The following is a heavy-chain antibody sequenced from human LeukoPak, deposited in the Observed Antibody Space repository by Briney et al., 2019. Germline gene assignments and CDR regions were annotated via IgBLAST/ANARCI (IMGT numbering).Heavy chain of an antibody. Sequence: GASVKVSCKASGYSFTGYYMHWVRQVPGQGLEWMGWINPNSGDTNYAQNFQGRVTMTRDTSISTAYMELSRLRSDNTAVYYCAREGWTTKSFDYWGQGTLVTASS. J-gene: IGHJ4*02. D-gene: IGHD1-1*01. CDR1: GYSFTGYY. V-gene: IGHV1-2*02. CDR2: INPNSGDT. CDR3: AREGWTTKSFDY.